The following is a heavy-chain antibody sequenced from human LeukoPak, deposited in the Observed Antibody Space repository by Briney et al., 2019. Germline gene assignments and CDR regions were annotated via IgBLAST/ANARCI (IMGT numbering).Heavy chain of an antibody. CDR3: AKSDCTSTSCYIGWFDP. D-gene: IGHD2-2*02. J-gene: IGHJ5*02. CDR2: ISPSGGHT. CDR1: GFTFSIYG. V-gene: IGHV3-23*01. Sequence: PGGSLRLSCAASGFTFSIYGMNWVRQAPGKGLEWVPAISPSGGHTYYRDSVKGRFTISRDNSKNTQYLQMNSLRAEDTAIYYCAKSDCTSTSCYIGWFDPWGQGTLVTVSS.